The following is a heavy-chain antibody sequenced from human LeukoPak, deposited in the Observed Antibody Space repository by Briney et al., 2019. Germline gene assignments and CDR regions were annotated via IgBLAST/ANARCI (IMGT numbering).Heavy chain of an antibody. J-gene: IGHJ4*02. D-gene: IGHD3-16*02. V-gene: IGHV3-7*01. CDR2: IKQGGSEK. CDR1: RFTFSSYG. Sequence: PGGSLRLSCAASRFTFSSYGMHWVRQAPGKGLEWVANIKQGGSEKYYVDSVKGRFTISRDNAKNSLYLQMNSLRAEDTAVYYCARADYDYVWGSYRQYYFDYWGQGTLVTVSS. CDR3: ARADYDYVWGSYRQYYFDY.